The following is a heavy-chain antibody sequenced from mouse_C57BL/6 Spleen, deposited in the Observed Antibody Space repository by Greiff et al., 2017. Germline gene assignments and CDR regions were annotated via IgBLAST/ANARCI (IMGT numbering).Heavy chain of an antibody. CDR2: ISSGGDYI. Sequence: EVQVVESGEGLVKPGGSLELSCAASGFTFSSYAMSWVRQTPEKRLEWVAYISSGGDYIYYADTVKGRFTISRDNARNTLYLQMSSLKSEDTAMYYCTREVGGFDYWGQGTTLTVSS. J-gene: IGHJ2*01. D-gene: IGHD1-1*01. CDR3: TREVGGFDY. CDR1: GFTFSSYA. V-gene: IGHV5-9-1*02.